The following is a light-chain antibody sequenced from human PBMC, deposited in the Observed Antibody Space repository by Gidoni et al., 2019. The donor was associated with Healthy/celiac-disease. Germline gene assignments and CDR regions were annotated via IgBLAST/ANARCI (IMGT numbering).Light chain of an antibody. Sequence: QSVLTQPPSVSGAPGQRVTISCTGSSSNIGAGYDVHWYQQLPGTTPKLLIYGNSNRRSGVPDRFSGSKSGTSASLAITGLQAEDEADYYCQSYDSSLSGVVFGGGTKLTV. J-gene: IGLJ2*01. CDR2: GNS. CDR3: QSYDSSLSGVV. V-gene: IGLV1-40*01. CDR1: SSNIGAGYD.